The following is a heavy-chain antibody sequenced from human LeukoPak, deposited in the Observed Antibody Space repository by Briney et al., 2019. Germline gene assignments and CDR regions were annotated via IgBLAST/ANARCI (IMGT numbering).Heavy chain of an antibody. CDR2: IYYSGST. CDR1: GGSISSYY. V-gene: IGHV4-59*08. J-gene: IGHJ3*02. D-gene: IGHD3-16*01. CDR3: ARLAEDGGAFDI. Sequence: SETLSLTCTASGGSISSYYWSWIRQPPGKGLEWIGYIYYSGSTNYNPSLKSRVTISVDTSKDQFSLKLSSVTAADTAVYYCARLAEDGGAFDIWSQGTMVTVSS.